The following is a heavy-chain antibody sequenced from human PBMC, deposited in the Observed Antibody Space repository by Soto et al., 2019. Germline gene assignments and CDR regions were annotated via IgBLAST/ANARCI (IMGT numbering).Heavy chain of an antibody. D-gene: IGHD2-2*02. V-gene: IGHV4-31*03. J-gene: IGHJ4*02. CDR1: GGSISSGGYY. CDR3: ARGGGYGSSTSCYTLDY. Sequence: QVQLQESGPGLVKPSQTLSLTCTVSGGSISSGGYYRSWIRQPPGKGLECIGYIYYSGSTYYNPSLKSRVTITVETSKNQISLKLSSVTAADTAVYYCARGGGYGSSTSCYTLDYWGQGTLVTVSS. CDR2: IYYSGST.